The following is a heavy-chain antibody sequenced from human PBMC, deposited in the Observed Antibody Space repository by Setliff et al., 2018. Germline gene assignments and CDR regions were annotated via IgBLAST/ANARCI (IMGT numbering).Heavy chain of an antibody. CDR1: GDSITSGSVY. D-gene: IGHD3-10*01. CDR3: ARDNRARHYMDV. V-gene: IGHV4-61*02. J-gene: IGHJ6*03. CDR2: IFPTGTT. Sequence: PSETLSLTCTVSGDSITSGSVYWSWIRQHAGKGLEWIGRIFPTGTTNYNPDLKSRVTTSVDTSKKRSSLMLRSVTAADTAIYYCARDNRARHYMDVWGKGTTVTVSS.